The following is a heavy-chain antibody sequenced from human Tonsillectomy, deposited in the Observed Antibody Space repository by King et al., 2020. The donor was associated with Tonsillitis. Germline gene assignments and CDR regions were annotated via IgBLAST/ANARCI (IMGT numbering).Heavy chain of an antibody. J-gene: IGHJ4*02. Sequence: VQLVESGGGLVQPGGSLRLSCSASGFIFSNYALHWVRQPPGKGLEYVSAISSNGGSTYYADSGKGRFTISRDNSKNTLYLQMSSLRAEDTAVYYCVKGSPYGDSIFDYWGQGTLVTVSS. V-gene: IGHV3-64D*06. CDR3: VKGSPYGDSIFDY. CDR2: ISSNGGST. D-gene: IGHD4-17*01. CDR1: GFIFSNYA.